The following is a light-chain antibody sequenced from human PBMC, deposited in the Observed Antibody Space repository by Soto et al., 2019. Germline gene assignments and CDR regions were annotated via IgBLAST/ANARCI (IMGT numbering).Light chain of an antibody. J-gene: IGKJ4*01. CDR3: QRRGNWPLT. V-gene: IGKV3-11*01. Sequence: EIVLTQSPATLSLSPGERATLSCRASQSVGSQLAWYQQKPGQAPRLLTSDASNRATGIPARFSGSGSGTDFTLTLSSLGPEDFALYYCQRRGNWPLTVGGGTQVVIK. CDR2: DAS. CDR1: QSVGSQ.